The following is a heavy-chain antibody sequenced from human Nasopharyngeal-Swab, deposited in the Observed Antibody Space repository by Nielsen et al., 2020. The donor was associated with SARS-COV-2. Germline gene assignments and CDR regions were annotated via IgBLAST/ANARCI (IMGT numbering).Heavy chain of an antibody. Sequence: WVRQPPGKGLEWIGSIYYSGSTNYNPALKSRGTTTVDTTKNQSSLKLSTVTAADTAVYYCARHDSSGWNSVEYFQHWGQGTLVTVSS. CDR2: IYYSGST. D-gene: IGHD6-19*01. CDR3: ARHDSSGWNSVEYFQH. V-gene: IGHV4-39*01. J-gene: IGHJ1*01.